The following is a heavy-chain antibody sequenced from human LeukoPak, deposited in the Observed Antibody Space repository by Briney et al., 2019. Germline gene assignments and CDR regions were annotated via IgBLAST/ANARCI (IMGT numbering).Heavy chain of an antibody. D-gene: IGHD6-13*01. CDR2: ISGSGGST. CDR3: AKDVGSSWWEYFDY. CDR1: GFTFSSYD. V-gene: IGHV3-23*01. J-gene: IGHJ4*02. Sequence: GVSLRLSYAASGFTFSSYDMSWVPQAPGKGREGVSSISGSGGSTYYADSVGGRFTISSDTSKTTLYLQMNSLRAEDTAVYYCAKDVGSSWWEYFDYWGQGTLVTVSS.